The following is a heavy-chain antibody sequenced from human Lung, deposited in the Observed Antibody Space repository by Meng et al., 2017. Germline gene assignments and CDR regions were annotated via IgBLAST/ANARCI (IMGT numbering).Heavy chain of an antibody. D-gene: IGHD4-11*01. CDR1: GGSFSDYY. Sequence: QVQRQQWGAGLLQPSETLSLTGVVSGGSFSDYYWSWIRQPPGKGLEWIGEINHSGSTNYNPSLESRATISVDTSQNNLSLKLSSVTAADSAVYYCARGPTTMAHDFDYWGQGTLVTVSS. CDR3: ARGPTTMAHDFDY. V-gene: IGHV4-34*01. J-gene: IGHJ4*02. CDR2: INHSGST.